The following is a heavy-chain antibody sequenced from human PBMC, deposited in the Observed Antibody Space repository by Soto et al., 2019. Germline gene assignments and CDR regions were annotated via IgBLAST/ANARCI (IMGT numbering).Heavy chain of an antibody. J-gene: IGHJ4*01. CDR1: GFTFSSYG. CDR2: ISYDGSNK. D-gene: IGHD6-19*01. CDR3: AKDRGSGWSIDY. V-gene: IGHV3-30*18. Sequence: GGYLRLSCAASGFTFSSYGMHWVRQAPGKGLEWVAVISYDGSNKYYADSVKGRFTISRDNSKNTLYLQMNSLRAEDTAVYYCAKDRGSGWSIDYWGHGTLVTASS.